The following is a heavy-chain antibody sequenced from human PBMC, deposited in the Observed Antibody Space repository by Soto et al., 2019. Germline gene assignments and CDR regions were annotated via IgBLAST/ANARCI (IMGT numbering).Heavy chain of an antibody. Sequence: ASVKVSCTASGYTFTSYGISWVRQAPGQGLEWMGWISAYNGNTNYAQKLQGRVTMTTDTSTSTAYMELRSLRSDDTAVYYCASITQILYGMDVWGQGTTVTVSS. J-gene: IGHJ6*02. CDR1: GYTFTSYG. CDR2: ISAYNGNT. V-gene: IGHV1-18*01. CDR3: ASITQILYGMDV.